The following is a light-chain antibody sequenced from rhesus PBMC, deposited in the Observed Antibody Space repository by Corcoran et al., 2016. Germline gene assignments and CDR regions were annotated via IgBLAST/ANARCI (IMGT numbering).Light chain of an antibody. CDR1: QSVSSS. V-gene: IGKV3-53*02. CDR2: GAS. Sequence: QVILNQSPATLSLSPGERATLSCRASQSVSSSLAWYQQKPGQAPRLLIYGASRRATGIPDRFSGSGAGTEFTLTISSLEPEDFAVYYCQKYSSSPYSFGQGTKVEIQ. J-gene: IGKJ2*01. CDR3: QKYSSSPYS.